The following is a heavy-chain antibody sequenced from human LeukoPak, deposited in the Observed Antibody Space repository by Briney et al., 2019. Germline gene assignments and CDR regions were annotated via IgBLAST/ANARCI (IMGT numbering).Heavy chain of an antibody. CDR1: GFTFSSYA. CDR3: AKDQVYSSSWYSYYYYGMDV. CDR2: ISGSGGST. D-gene: IGHD6-13*01. V-gene: IGHV3-23*01. J-gene: IGHJ6*02. Sequence: GGSLRLSCAASGFTFSSYAMSWVRQAPGKGLEWVSAISGSGGSTYYADSVKGRFTISRDNSKNTLYLQMNSLRAEDTAVHYCAKDQVYSSSWYSYYYYGMDVWGQGTTVTVSS.